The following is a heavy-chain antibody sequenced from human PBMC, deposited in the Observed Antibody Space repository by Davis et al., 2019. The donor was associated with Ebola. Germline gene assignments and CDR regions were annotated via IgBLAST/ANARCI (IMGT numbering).Heavy chain of an antibody. CDR2: INHSGST. CDR1: GGSFSGYY. Sequence: GSLRLSCAVYGGSFSGYYWSWIRQPPGKGLEWIGEINHSGSTNYNPSLKSRVTISVDTSKNQFSLKLSSVTAADTAVYYCARLSRYSSSPIDYWGQGTLVTVSS. J-gene: IGHJ4*02. CDR3: ARLSRYSSSPIDY. V-gene: IGHV4-34*01. D-gene: IGHD6-13*01.